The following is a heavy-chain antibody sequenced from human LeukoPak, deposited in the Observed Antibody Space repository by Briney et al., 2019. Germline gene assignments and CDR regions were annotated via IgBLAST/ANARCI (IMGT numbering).Heavy chain of an antibody. CDR3: AREGSSSWHWFDP. D-gene: IGHD6-13*01. J-gene: IGHJ5*02. V-gene: IGHV4-30-2*01. Sequence: SETLSLTCAVSGGSISSGGYSWCWIRQPPGKGLEWIGYIYHSGSTYYNPSLKSRVTISVDRSKNQFSLKLSSVTAADTAVYYCAREGSSSWHWFDPWGQGTLVTVSS. CDR2: IYHSGST. CDR1: GGSISSGGYS.